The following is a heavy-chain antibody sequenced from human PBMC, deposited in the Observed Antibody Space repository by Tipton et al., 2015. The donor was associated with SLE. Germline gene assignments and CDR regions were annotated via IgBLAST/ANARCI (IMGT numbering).Heavy chain of an antibody. V-gene: IGHV4-31*03. J-gene: IGHJ6*03. Sequence: TLSLTCTVSGGSISSSSYYWSWIRQHPGKGLEWIGYIYYSGSTYYNPSLKSRVTISVDTSKNQFSLKVNSVTAADTAVYYCARGDMVVVPAAGGGYYYYMDVWGKGTTVTVSS. CDR2: IYYSGST. D-gene: IGHD2-2*01. CDR3: ARGDMVVVPAAGGGYYYYMDV. CDR1: GGSISSSSYY.